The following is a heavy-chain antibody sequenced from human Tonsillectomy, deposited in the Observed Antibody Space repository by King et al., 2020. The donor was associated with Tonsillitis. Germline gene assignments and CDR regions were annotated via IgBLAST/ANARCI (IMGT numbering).Heavy chain of an antibody. J-gene: IGHJ6*03. CDR3: ARSYYPPYMDV. CDR1: GFTFSDYY. V-gene: IGHV3-11*05. D-gene: IGHD2-21*01. Sequence: AQLVQSGGGSVKPGGSLRLSCAASGFTFSDYYMSWIRQAPGKGLEWVSYISGGSTYTSYADSVKGRFTIPRDDAKNLLYLHMNSLSAEDTAVYYCARSYYPPYMDVWGKGTTVTVSS. CDR2: ISGGSTYT.